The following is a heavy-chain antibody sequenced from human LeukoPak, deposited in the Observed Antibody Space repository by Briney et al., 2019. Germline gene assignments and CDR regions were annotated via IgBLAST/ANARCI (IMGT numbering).Heavy chain of an antibody. CDR2: IRYDGSNK. V-gene: IGHV3-30*02. D-gene: IGHD6-13*01. CDR1: GFTFSSYG. Sequence: PGGSLRLSSAASGFTFSSYGMHWVRQAPGKGLEWVAFIRYDGSNKYYADSVKGRFTISRDNSKNTLYLQMNSLRAEDTAVYYCAKDYHLDSSPLFDYWGQGTLVTVSS. J-gene: IGHJ4*02. CDR3: AKDYHLDSSPLFDY.